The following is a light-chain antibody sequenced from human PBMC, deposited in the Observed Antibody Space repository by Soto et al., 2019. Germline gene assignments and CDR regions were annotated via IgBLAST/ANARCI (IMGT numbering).Light chain of an antibody. V-gene: IGKV3-20*01. CDR3: QQYGSSPPWT. Sequence: EIVMTQSPATLSVSPGETATLTCRASQTVSYNFAWYQQKRGQPPRLLFYRASTRATGVPDRFSASGFATEFTLTISRLEPEDFAVYYCQQYGSSPPWTFGQGTKVDIK. CDR1: QTVSYN. CDR2: RAS. J-gene: IGKJ1*01.